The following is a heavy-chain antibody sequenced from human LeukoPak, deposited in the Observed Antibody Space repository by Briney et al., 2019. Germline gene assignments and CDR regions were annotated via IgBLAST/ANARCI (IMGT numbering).Heavy chain of an antibody. D-gene: IGHD1-26*01. CDR2: ISSSSSYI. CDR1: GFTFSSYS. V-gene: IGHV3-21*01. J-gene: IGHJ4*02. Sequence: GGSLRLSCAASGFTFSSYSMNWVRQAPGKGLEWVSSISSSSSYIYYANSVKGRFTISRGNAKKSLYLQMNSLRVEDTGVYYCASWGEGALDNWGQGTLVTVSS. CDR3: ASWGEGALDN.